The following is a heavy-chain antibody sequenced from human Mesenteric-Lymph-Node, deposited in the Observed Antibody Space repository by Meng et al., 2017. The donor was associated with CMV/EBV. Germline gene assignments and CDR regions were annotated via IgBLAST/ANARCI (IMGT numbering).Heavy chain of an antibody. J-gene: IGHJ6*02. CDR1: GDSVSSGSYY. Sequence: GSLRLSCTVSGDSVSSGSYYWSWIRQPPGKGLEWIGFIYYSGSTNYNPSLKSRVTISVDTSKNQFSLKLSSVTAADTAVYYCARVQHQTFFYGSDVWGQGTTVTVSS. V-gene: IGHV4-61*01. D-gene: IGHD3-10*01. CDR3: ARVQHQTFFYGSDV. CDR2: IYYSGST.